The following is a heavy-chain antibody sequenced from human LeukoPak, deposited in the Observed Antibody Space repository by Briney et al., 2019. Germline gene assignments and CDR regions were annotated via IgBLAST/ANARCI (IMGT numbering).Heavy chain of an antibody. J-gene: IGHJ4*02. CDR3: ASSSTAVAALFDY. D-gene: IGHD6-19*01. V-gene: IGHV3-23*01. CDR2: ISGSGGST. Sequence: GGSLRLSCTASGFTFSSYAMSWVRQAPGKGLEWVSAISGSGGSTYYADSVKGRFTISGDNSKNTLYLQMNSLRAEDTAVYYCASSSTAVAALFDYWGQGTLVTVSS. CDR1: GFTFSSYA.